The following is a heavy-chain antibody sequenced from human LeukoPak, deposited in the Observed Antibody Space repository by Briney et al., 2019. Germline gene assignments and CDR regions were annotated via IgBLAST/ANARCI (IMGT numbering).Heavy chain of an antibody. CDR3: ARSILRYYYNASGYYPYYFDY. D-gene: IGHD3-22*01. CDR2: IYTSGST. V-gene: IGHV4-4*07. Sequence: PSETLSLTCSVSGGSIGSHYWSWIRQPAGKGLEWIGRIYTSGSTNYNPSLKSRVTMSVDTSKNQFSLNLSSVTAADTAVYYCARSILRYYYNASGYYPYYFDYWGQGMLVTVSS. CDR1: GGSIGSHY. J-gene: IGHJ4*02.